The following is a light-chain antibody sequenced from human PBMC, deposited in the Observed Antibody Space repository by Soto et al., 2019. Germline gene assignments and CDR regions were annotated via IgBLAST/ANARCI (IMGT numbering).Light chain of an antibody. CDR3: HQYNSYPRT. CDR2: GAS. J-gene: IGKJ1*01. Sequence: EVVMTQSPATLSVSPGERATLSCRASHSVSSSLAWYQQKPGQAPSLLIYGASSRATGIPDRFSGSGSGTEFTLTISRLQPADFATYYCHQYNSYPRTFGHGTKVDIK. V-gene: IGKV3D-15*01. CDR1: HSVSSS.